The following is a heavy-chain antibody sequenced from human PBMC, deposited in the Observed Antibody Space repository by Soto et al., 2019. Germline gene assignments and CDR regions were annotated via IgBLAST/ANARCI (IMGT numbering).Heavy chain of an antibody. J-gene: IGHJ6*04. Sequence: GGSLRLSCASSGFTFSSYWMSWVRQAPGKGLEWVANIKQDGSERYYVDSVKGRFTISRDNAKNSLYLQMNSLRAEDTAVYYCSRVLTYVGRDYYSYFGMDVWGKGTTVTFS. V-gene: IGHV3-7*01. CDR1: GFTFSSYW. CDR2: IKQDGSER. D-gene: IGHD3-10*02. CDR3: SRVLTYVGRDYYSYFGMDV.